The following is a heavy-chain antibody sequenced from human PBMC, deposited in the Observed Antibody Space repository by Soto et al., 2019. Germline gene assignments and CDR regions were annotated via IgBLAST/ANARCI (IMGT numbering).Heavy chain of an antibody. D-gene: IGHD5-12*01. Sequence: QVQLVQSGAEVKKPGSSVKVSCKASGGTFSNYPVSWVRQAPGQGLEWMGGIIPIFGTVNYAQKFQGRLTITADESPGTAYMELSSLRSEDTAVYCCARGNHRWLQLWYFDLWGRGTLVTVSS. V-gene: IGHV1-69*12. CDR3: ARGNHRWLQLWYFDL. CDR2: IIPIFGTV. CDR1: GGTFSNYP. J-gene: IGHJ2*01.